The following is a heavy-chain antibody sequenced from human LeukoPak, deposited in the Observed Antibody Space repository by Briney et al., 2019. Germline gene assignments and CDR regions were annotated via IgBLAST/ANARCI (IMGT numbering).Heavy chain of an antibody. D-gene: IGHD6-13*01. V-gene: IGHV3-21*01. J-gene: IGHJ4*02. CDR1: GFTFSSYS. Sequence: GGSLRLSCAASGFTFSSYSMNWVRQAPGKGLEWVSSISSSSSYIYYADSVKGRFTISRDNAKNSLYLQMNSLRAEDTAVYYCAKQQQLDFDYWGQGTLVTVSS. CDR2: ISSSSSYI. CDR3: AKQQQLDFDY.